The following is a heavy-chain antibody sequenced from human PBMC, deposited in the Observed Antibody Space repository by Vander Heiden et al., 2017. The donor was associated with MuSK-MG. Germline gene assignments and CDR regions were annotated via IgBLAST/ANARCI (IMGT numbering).Heavy chain of an antibody. V-gene: IGHV6-1*01. CDR2: TFYRSKWHY. D-gene: IGHD7-27*01. CDR1: GDRVSSNRAA. CDR3: VKEDWGLEFV. J-gene: IGHJ3*01. Sequence: QVQLQQTGPGLVKPSQTLSLTCAISGDRVSSNRAAWSWIRQSPSRGLEWLGKTFYRSKWHYDYAVSVKSRLDINSDTSKNQISLQLNSVTPEDTAVYYCVKEDWGLEFVWGQGTMVTVSS.